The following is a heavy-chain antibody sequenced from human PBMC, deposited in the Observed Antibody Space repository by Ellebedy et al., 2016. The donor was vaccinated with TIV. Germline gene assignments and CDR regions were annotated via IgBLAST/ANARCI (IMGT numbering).Heavy chain of an antibody. Sequence: PGGSLRLSCAASGFSFSEYYMSWIRQAPGKGLEWVSYISSSGTTIYADSVKGRFTVSRDNAKNSLYLQMNSLKTEDTAVYYCARERNYYFDLWGRGTLVTVSS. V-gene: IGHV3-11*01. D-gene: IGHD1-7*01. CDR2: ISSSGTTI. CDR1: GFSFSEYY. J-gene: IGHJ2*01. CDR3: ARERNYYFDL.